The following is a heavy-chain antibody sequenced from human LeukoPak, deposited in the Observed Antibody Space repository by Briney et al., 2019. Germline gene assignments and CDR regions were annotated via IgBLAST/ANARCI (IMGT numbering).Heavy chain of an antibody. D-gene: IGHD5-12*01. CDR1: RYTFTGYY. J-gene: IGHJ4*02. CDR3: AKDMRSRGYSGYDCFDY. Sequence: ASVKVSCKASRYTFTGYYMHWVRQAPGQGLEWMGWINPHSGDTNYAQKFQGRVTMTRDTSTSTAYMEVSRLRSDDTAVYYCAKDMRSRGYSGYDCFDYWGRGTLVTVSS. CDR2: INPHSGDT. V-gene: IGHV1-2*02.